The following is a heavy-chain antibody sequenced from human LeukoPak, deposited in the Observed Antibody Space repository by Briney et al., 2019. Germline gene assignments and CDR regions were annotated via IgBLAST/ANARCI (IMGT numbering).Heavy chain of an antibody. D-gene: IGHD1-26*01. V-gene: IGHV4-39*07. Sequence: PSETLSLTCTVSGGSISSSSYYWGWIRQPPGKGLEWIGSIYYSGSTYYNPSLKSRVTISVDTSKNQFSLKLSSVTAADTAVYYCARDGGRYSGSYWSGGDYWGQGTLVTVSS. J-gene: IGHJ4*02. CDR1: GGSISSSSYY. CDR3: ARDGGRYSGSYWSGGDY. CDR2: IYYSGST.